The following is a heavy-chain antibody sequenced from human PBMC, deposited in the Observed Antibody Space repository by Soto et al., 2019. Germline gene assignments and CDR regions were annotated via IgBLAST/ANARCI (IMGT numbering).Heavy chain of an antibody. CDR1: GFTFSSYG. J-gene: IGHJ4*02. CDR2: ISYDGSNK. Sequence: GGSLRLSCAASGFTFSSYGMHWVRQAPGKGLEWVAVISYDGSNKYYADSVKGRFTISRDNSKNTLYLQMNSLRAEDTALYYCAKAGSSSPGNFDYWGQGTLVTVSS. D-gene: IGHD6-6*01. V-gene: IGHV3-30*18. CDR3: AKAGSSSPGNFDY.